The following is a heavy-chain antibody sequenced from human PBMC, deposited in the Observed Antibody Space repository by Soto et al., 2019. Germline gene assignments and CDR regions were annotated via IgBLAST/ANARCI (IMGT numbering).Heavy chain of an antibody. Sequence: SETLSLTCSVSGDSIGSYYWSWIRQSAGRGLEWIGRIYTSGITNYNPSLKSRVSMSVGTSKKQFSLKLTSVTAADTAVYYCARQTTYSSSWYDSWGQGTLVTVSS. D-gene: IGHD6-13*01. CDR2: IYTSGIT. CDR1: GDSIGSYY. CDR3: ARQTTYSSSWYDS. V-gene: IGHV4-4*07. J-gene: IGHJ5*01.